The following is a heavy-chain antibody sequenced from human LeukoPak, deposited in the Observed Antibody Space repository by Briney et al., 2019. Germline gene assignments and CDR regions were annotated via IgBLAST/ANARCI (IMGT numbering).Heavy chain of an antibody. Sequence: GGSLRLSCAASGFTFSSYGMHWVRQAPGKGLEWVAFIRYDGSNKYYADSVKGRFTISRDNSKNTLYLQMNSLRAEDTAVYYCARPRTRLAWFDPWGQGTLVTVSS. D-gene: IGHD6-19*01. CDR1: GFTFSSYG. J-gene: IGHJ5*02. CDR3: ARPRTRLAWFDP. V-gene: IGHV3-30*02. CDR2: IRYDGSNK.